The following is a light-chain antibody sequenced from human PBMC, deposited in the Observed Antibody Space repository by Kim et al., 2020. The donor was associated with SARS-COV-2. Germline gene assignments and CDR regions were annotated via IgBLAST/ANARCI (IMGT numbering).Light chain of an antibody. Sequence: SQGVGAHLSCRASQSVSDSNLARDQHKPGRTPRLLIYGASTRATGIPDRFSGSGSGTDFTLTISRLEPEDFAMYYCQQYGYSPWTFGQGTKVDIK. CDR1: QSVSDSN. CDR3: QQYGYSPWT. J-gene: IGKJ1*01. V-gene: IGKV3-20*01. CDR2: GAS.